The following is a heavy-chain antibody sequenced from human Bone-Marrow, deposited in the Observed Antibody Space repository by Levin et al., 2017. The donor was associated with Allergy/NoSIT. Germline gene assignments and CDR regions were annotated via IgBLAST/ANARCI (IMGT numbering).Heavy chain of an antibody. Sequence: GESLKISCKASGYTFTGYYMHWVRQAPGQGLEWMGWINPNSGGTNYAQKFQGRVTMTRDTSISTAYMELSRLRSDDTAVYYCARDPSVAAAGTDWFDPWGQGTLVTVSS. D-gene: IGHD6-13*01. J-gene: IGHJ5*02. CDR1: GYTFTGYY. V-gene: IGHV1-2*02. CDR3: ARDPSVAAAGTDWFDP. CDR2: INPNSGGT.